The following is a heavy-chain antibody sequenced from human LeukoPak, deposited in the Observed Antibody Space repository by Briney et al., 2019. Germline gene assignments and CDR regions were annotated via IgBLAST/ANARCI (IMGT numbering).Heavy chain of an antibody. D-gene: IGHD3-22*01. V-gene: IGHV3-48*03. Sequence: GGSLRLSCAASGFTFNSYEMNWVRQAPGKGLEWVSYISSSVITIYYADSVKGRFTISRDNAKNSLYLQMNSLRAEDTAVYYCARDHATYYYDSSGYYDYWGQGTLVTVSS. J-gene: IGHJ4*02. CDR2: ISSSVITI. CDR3: ARDHATYYYDSSGYYDY. CDR1: GFTFNSYE.